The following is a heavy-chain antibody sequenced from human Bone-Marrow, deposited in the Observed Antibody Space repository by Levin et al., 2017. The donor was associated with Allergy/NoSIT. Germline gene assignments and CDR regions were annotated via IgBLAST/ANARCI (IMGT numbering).Heavy chain of an antibody. CDR3: VKRAVAGTGGPYYFDS. D-gene: IGHD6-19*01. CDR2: IRDSGRST. Sequence: GGSLRLSCAASGFNFRIYAMNWVRQAPGKGLEWVSAIRDSGRSTYYADSVKGRFTISRDNSENTVSLQMNSLRVDDTAVYYCVKRAVAGTGGPYYFDSWGPGTLVTVST. CDR1: GFNFRIYA. V-gene: IGHV3-23*01. J-gene: IGHJ4*02.